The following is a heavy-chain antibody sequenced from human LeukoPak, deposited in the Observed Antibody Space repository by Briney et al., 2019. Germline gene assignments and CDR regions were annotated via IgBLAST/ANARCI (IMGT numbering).Heavy chain of an antibody. CDR3: ASGSTLIGYGMDV. Sequence: SQTLSLTCTVSGASVRSSYYYWSWIRQPPGKGLEWIGYIYDSGTTSYNPSLKSRVTISIDTSENQFSLKLSSVTAADTAVYFCASGSTLIGYGMDVWGQGTTVTVSS. V-gene: IGHV4-30-4*01. CDR1: GASVRSSYYY. D-gene: IGHD3-22*01. CDR2: IYDSGTT. J-gene: IGHJ6*02.